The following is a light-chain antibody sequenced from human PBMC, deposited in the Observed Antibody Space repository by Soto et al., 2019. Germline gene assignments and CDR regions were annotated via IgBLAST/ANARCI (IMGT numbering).Light chain of an antibody. CDR2: GVV. J-gene: IGLJ1*01. CDR3: CSYAGGNTYL. CDR1: GTDVGAYNY. V-gene: IGLV2-11*01. Sequence: QSALTQPRSVSGSPGQSVTISCTGTGTDVGAYNYVSWYQQHPGRPPKLLIYGVVRWPSGVPDRFSGSKSGNTASLTISGLQAEDEADYFCCSYAGGNTYLFGTGTKLTVL.